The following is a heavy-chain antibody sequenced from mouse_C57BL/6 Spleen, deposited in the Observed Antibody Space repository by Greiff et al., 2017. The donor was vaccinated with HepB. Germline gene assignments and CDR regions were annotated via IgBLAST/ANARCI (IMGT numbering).Heavy chain of an antibody. V-gene: IGHV5-4*01. CDR2: ISDGGSYT. CDR1: GFTFSSYA. CDR3: ARAGGDDGWFAY. D-gene: IGHD2-12*01. Sequence: DVQLVESGGGLVKPGGSLKLSCAASGFTFSSYAMSWVRQTPEKRLEWVATISDGGSYTYYPDNVKGRFTISRDNAKNNLYLQMSHLKSEDTAMYYCARAGGDDGWFAYWGQGTLVTVSA. J-gene: IGHJ3*01.